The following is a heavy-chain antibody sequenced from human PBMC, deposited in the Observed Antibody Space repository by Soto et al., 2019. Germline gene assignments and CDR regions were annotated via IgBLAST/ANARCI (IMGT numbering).Heavy chain of an antibody. J-gene: IGHJ5*02. Sequence: QVRLQESGPGRVKPSETLSLTCTVSGGSISSGDYYWSWIRQPPGKGLEWIGYIYYSGSTYYNPSLKSRVTISVDTSNNQFSLRLTSVTAADTAVYYCVRGSQWFDPWGQGTLVTVSS. V-gene: IGHV4-30-4*01. CDR2: IYYSGST. CDR3: VRGSQWFDP. CDR1: GGSISSGDYY.